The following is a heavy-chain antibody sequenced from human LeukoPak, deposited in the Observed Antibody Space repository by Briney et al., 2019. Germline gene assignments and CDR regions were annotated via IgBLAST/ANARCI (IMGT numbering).Heavy chain of an antibody. CDR2: ISGTGATA. Sequence: GGSLRLSCRASGFTFRSFAMNWVRQAPGKGLEWVSGISGTGATAYYADSVKGRFTISRDNSKNTLYLQMNSLRAEDTAVYYCAKDLNIVVVPDVTDYWGQGTLVTVSS. J-gene: IGHJ4*02. CDR3: AKDLNIVVVPDVTDY. V-gene: IGHV3-23*01. CDR1: GFTFRSFA. D-gene: IGHD2-2*01.